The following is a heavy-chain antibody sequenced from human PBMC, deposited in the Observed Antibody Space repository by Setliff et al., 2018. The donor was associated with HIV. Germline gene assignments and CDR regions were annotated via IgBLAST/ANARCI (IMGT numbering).Heavy chain of an antibody. CDR3: ARGYPVSYYYYMDV. J-gene: IGHJ6*03. CDR2: IYYSGST. D-gene: IGHD3-16*02. V-gene: IGHV4-59*08. Sequence: SETLSLTCTVSGGSISSYYWSWIRQPPGKGLEWIGYIYYSGSTNYNPSLKSRVTISVDTSKNQFSLKLSSVTAADTAVYYCARGYPVSYYYYMDVWGKETTVTV. CDR1: GGSISSYY.